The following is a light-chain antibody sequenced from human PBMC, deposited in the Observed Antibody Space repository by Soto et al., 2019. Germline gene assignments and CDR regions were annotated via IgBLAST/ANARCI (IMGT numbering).Light chain of an antibody. V-gene: IGLV2-23*01. CDR1: SSDVGNYNL. CDR2: EGS. Sequence: QSVLTQPASVSGSPGQSITISCTGTSSDVGNYNLVSWYQQHPGKAPKLMIYEGSKRPSGVSNRFSGSKSGNTDSLTISILQAEDEADYYCCSYAGSSTYVFGTGIKVTV. J-gene: IGLJ1*01. CDR3: CSYAGSSTYV.